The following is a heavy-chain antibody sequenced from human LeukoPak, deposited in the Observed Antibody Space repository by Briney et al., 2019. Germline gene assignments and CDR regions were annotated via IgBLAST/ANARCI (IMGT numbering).Heavy chain of an antibody. D-gene: IGHD4-23*01. CDR1: GGSISSSSYY. Sequence: SETLSLICTVSGGSISSSSYYWGWIRQPPGKGLEWIGSIYYSGSTYYNPSLKSRVTISVDTSKNQFSLKLSSVTATDTAVYYCARQRWSGNYFDYWGQGTLVTVSS. J-gene: IGHJ4*02. CDR2: IYYSGST. V-gene: IGHV4-39*01. CDR3: ARQRWSGNYFDY.